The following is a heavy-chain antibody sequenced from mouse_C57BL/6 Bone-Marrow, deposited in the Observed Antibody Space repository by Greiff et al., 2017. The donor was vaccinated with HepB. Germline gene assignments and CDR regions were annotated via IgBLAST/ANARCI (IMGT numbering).Heavy chain of an antibody. CDR3: ARWGVAY. V-gene: IGHV5-4*01. Sequence: EVHLVESGGGLVKPGGSLKLSCAASGFTFSSYAMSWVRQTPEKRLEWVATISDGGSYTYYPDNVKGRFTISRDNAKNNLYLQMSHLKSEDTAMYYCARWGVAYWGQGTLVTVSA. CDR1: GFTFSSYA. J-gene: IGHJ3*01. CDR2: ISDGGSYT.